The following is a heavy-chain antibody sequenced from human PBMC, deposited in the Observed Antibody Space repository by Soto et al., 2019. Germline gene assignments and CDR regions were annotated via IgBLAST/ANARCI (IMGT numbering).Heavy chain of an antibody. CDR1: GFTVSSNY. D-gene: IGHD1-26*01. CDR2: IYSDGFT. CDR3: AGPFTRGVGASAFSY. J-gene: IGHJ4*02. V-gene: IGHV3-66*01. Sequence: PGGSLRLSCAASGFTVSSNYMSWVRQTPGKGLEWVSVIYSDGFTYYADSVKGRFTISRDNSKNTLYLQMNSLRAEDTAVYSCAGPFTRGVGASAFSYGGQEPLVPFPS.